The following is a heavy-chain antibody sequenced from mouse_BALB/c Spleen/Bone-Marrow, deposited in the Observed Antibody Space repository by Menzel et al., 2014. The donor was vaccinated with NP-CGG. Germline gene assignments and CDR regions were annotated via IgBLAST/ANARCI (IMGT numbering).Heavy chain of an antibody. V-gene: IGHV1-80*01. Sequence: QVQLKESGAELVRPGSSVKISCKGSGYAFSSYWMNWVKRRPGQGLEWIGQIYPGDGDTNNNGKFKGKATLTADKSSTTVYMQLSSLTSEDSAVYFCARSNDYDPLAYWGQGTLVTVSA. CDR1: GYAFSSYW. CDR3: ARSNDYDPLAY. J-gene: IGHJ3*01. D-gene: IGHD2-4*01. CDR2: IYPGDGDT.